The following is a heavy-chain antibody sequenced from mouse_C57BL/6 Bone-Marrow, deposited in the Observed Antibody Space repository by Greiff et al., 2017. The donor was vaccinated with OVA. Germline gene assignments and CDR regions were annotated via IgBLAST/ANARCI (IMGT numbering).Heavy chain of an antibody. J-gene: IGHJ4*01. CDR1: GYTFTSYW. V-gene: IGHV1-55*01. CDR3: ARSGITTVEGDFAMDY. CDR2: IYPGSGRP. Sequence: VPLPQPGAELVKPGASVKMSCKASGYTFTSYWLTWVKQRPGQGLEWIGAIYPGSGRPNYTEKFKSKATLTVDTSSSTAYMQLSSLTSEDSAVYYCARSGITTVEGDFAMDYWGQGTSVTVSS. D-gene: IGHD1-1*01.